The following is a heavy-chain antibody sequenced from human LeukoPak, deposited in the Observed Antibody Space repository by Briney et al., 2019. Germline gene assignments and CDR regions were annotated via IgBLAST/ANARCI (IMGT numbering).Heavy chain of an antibody. J-gene: IGHJ4*02. V-gene: IGHV3-21*01. D-gene: IGHD3-22*01. Sequence: GGSLRLSCAASGFTFSSYSMNWVRRAPGKGLEWVSSISSSSSYIYYADSVKGRFTISRDNAKNSLYLQMNSLRAEDTAVYYCARGGYYYDSSGYYADYFDYWGQGTLVTVSS. CDR2: ISSSSSYI. CDR3: ARGGYYYDSSGYYADYFDY. CDR1: GFTFSSYS.